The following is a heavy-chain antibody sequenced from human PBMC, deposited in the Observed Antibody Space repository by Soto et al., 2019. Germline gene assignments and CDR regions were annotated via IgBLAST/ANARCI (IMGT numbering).Heavy chain of an antibody. CDR3: ARENPLDYGDYGAYFDY. J-gene: IGHJ4*02. Sequence: SETLSVTCTVSGGSISSGDYYRSWIRQPPGKGLEWIGYIYYSGSTYYNPSLKSRVTISVDTSKNQFSLKLSSVTATDTAVYYCARENPLDYGDYGAYFDYWGQGTLVTVSS. CDR1: GGSISSGDYY. CDR2: IYYSGST. V-gene: IGHV4-30-4*01. D-gene: IGHD4-17*01.